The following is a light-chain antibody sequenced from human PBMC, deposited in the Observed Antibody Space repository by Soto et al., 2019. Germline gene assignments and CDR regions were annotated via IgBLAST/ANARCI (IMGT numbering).Light chain of an antibody. CDR3: SSYAGNNNV. V-gene: IGLV2-8*01. CDR2: EVT. CDR1: SSDVGGYDY. Sequence: QSALTQPPSASGSPGQSVTISCTGTSSDVGGYDYVSWYQQHPGKAPKLMIYEVTIRPSGVSDRFSGSRSGNTASLTVSGLQAEDEADYYCSSYAGNNNVFGTGTKVTVL. J-gene: IGLJ1*01.